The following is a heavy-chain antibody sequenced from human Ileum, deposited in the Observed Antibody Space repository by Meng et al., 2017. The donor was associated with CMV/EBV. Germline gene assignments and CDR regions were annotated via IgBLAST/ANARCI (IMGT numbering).Heavy chain of an antibody. CDR3: ARLGYCSSTSCRAYFDY. CDR1: GYTFTSYG. D-gene: IGHD2-2*01. Sequence: ASVKVSCKASGYTFTSYGISWVRQAPGQGLEWMGWISAYNGNTNYAQKLQGRVTMTTDTSTSTAYMELRSLRSDDTAVYYRARLGYCSSTSCRAYFDYWGQGTLVTVSS. J-gene: IGHJ4*02. CDR2: ISAYNGNT. V-gene: IGHV1-18*01.